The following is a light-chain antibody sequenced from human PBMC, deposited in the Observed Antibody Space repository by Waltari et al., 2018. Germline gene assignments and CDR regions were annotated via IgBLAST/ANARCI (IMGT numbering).Light chain of an antibody. CDR2: GAS. CDR3: QHYNNRPLT. V-gene: IGKV3-15*01. CDR1: QSVSSN. J-gene: IGKJ4*01. Sequence: EIVMTPAPVTLSVSPGERATLFCRASQSVSSNLAWYQQKPGRGPRLLIYGASIRATGIPARFTGSGSGTEFTLTISRLQSEDFAVYFCQHYNNRPLTFGGGTKVEI.